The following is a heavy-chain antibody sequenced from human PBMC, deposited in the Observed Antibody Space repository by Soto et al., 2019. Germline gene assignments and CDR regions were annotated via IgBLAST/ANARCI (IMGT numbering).Heavy chain of an antibody. CDR1: GGSISSGGYY. D-gene: IGHD5-12*01. CDR3: AREEGGGYDHRWFDP. V-gene: IGHV4-31*03. J-gene: IGHJ5*02. Sequence: QVQLQESGPGLVKPSQTLSLTCTVSGGSISSGGYYWSWIRQHPGKGLEWIGYIYYSGSTYYNPSLTSRLTVSVATSKHHFSLKLSSVTAADTAVYYCAREEGGGYDHRWFDPWGQGTLVTVSS. CDR2: IYYSGST.